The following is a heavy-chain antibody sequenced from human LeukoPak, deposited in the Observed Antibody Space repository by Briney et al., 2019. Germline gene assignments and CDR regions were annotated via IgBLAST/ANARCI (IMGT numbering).Heavy chain of an antibody. D-gene: IGHD3-22*01. CDR3: AAHYYDPFDY. CDR2: IYYSGST. Sequence: SETLSLTCTVSGGSISSYYWSWIRQPPGKGLEWIGYIYYSGSTNYNPSLKSRVTISVDTSKNQFSLKLSSVTAADTAVYYCAAHYYDPFDYWGQGTLVTVSS. J-gene: IGHJ4*02. V-gene: IGHV4-59*01. CDR1: GGSISSYY.